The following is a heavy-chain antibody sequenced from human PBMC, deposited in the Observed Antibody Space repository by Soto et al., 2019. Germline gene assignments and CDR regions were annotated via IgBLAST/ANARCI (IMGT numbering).Heavy chain of an antibody. CDR3: AREYTYGSNFFDC. Sequence: QVQLQESGPGLVKPSQTLSLSCTVSGGSISSAAYYWSWIRQHPGKGLEWIGYISHNGSTYYTPSLKSRVIISADTSKNQFSLNLTSVTAADTAVYYCAREYTYGSNFFDCWGQGALDTVSS. CDR2: ISHNGST. J-gene: IGHJ4*02. D-gene: IGHD5-18*01. V-gene: IGHV4-31*03. CDR1: GGSISSAAYY.